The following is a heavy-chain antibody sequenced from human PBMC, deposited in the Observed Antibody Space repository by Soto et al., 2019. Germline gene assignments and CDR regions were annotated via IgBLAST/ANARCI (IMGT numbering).Heavy chain of an antibody. D-gene: IGHD3-9*01. Sequence: GGFLRLSCAASGFTVSSYAMSWVRQAPEKGLEWVSGISDSGGSTYYEDSVKGRFTISRDNSKNTLYLQVNSLRAEDTAVYYCAKGGGFGYDLLTGYYNYWGLGTLVTVSS. J-gene: IGHJ4*02. CDR2: ISDSGGST. CDR3: AKGGGFGYDLLTGYYNY. CDR1: GFTVSSYA. V-gene: IGHV3-23*01.